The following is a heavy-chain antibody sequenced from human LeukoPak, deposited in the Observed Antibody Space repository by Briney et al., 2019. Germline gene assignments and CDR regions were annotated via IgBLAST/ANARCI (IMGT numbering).Heavy chain of an antibody. D-gene: IGHD3-22*01. J-gene: IGHJ4*02. CDR2: INPSSSST. CDR1: GYTFTSYY. V-gene: IGHV1-46*01. CDR3: ARGSPIVVVNYYFDY. Sequence: GASVKVSCKASGYTFTSYYMHWVRQAPGQGLEWMGIINPSSSSTSHAQRFQGRVTMTRDMSTSTVYMELSSLRAEDTAVYYCARGSPIVVVNYYFDYWGQGTLVTVSS.